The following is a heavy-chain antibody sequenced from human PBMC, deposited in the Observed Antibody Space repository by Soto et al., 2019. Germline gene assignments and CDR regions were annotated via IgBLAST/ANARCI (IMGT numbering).Heavy chain of an antibody. Sequence: XSVKVSCKVSGYTLTYFAVHWVRQAPGQSLEWMGWINAGTGNRKYSQQLQDRVTITRDTSASTTYMELSSLISEDTAVYYCATDPFYDSSGYYSLHFDYWGQGTLVTVSS. J-gene: IGHJ4*02. CDR1: GYTLTYFA. V-gene: IGHV1-3*01. D-gene: IGHD3-22*01. CDR3: ATDPFYDSSGYYSLHFDY. CDR2: INAGTGNR.